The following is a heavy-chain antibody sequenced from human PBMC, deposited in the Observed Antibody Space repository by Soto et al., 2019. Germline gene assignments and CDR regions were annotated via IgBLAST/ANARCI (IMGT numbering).Heavy chain of an antibody. V-gene: IGHV3-30-3*01. CDR2: ISYDGSNK. CDR3: ARGGGITVTTLGY. D-gene: IGHD4-17*01. CDR1: GFTFSSYA. J-gene: IGHJ4*02. Sequence: GGSLRLSCAASGFTFSSYAMHWVRQAPGKGLEWVAVISYDGSNKYYADSVKGRFTISRDNSKNTLYLQMNSLRAEDTAVYYCARGGGITVTTLGYWGQGTLVTVSS.